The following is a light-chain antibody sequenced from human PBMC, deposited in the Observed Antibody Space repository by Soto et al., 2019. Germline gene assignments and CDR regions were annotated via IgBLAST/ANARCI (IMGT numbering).Light chain of an antibody. CDR3: QQRDNWPRT. CDR2: GAS. V-gene: IGKV3-11*01. Sequence: EIVLTQSPGVLSLSPVALATLSCRAGGSVNSGCLGWYQQKPGQAPRLLIYGASTRATGIPARFSGSGSGTDFTLTIGSLEPEDFAIYYCQQRDNWPRTFGQGTRLEIK. J-gene: IGKJ5*01. CDR1: GSVNSGC.